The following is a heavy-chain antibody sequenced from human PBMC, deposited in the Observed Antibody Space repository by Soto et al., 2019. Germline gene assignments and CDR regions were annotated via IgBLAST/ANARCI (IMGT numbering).Heavy chain of an antibody. J-gene: IGHJ4*02. CDR2: LDDSGADT. CDR1: GFTFGNYA. Sequence: GGSLRLSCAASGFTFGNYAMSWVRQAPGKGLEWVSGLDDSGADTYYADSVKGRFTISRDNSKNTLDLQMNSLRVEDTAIYYCAKEQLERRFGFDYWGQGALVTVSS. V-gene: IGHV3-23*01. D-gene: IGHD1-1*01. CDR3: AKEQLERRFGFDY.